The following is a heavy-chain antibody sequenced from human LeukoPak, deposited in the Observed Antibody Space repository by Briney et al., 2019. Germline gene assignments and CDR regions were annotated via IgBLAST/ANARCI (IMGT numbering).Heavy chain of an antibody. V-gene: IGHV4-39*07. CDR1: GGSISSSSYY. D-gene: IGHD2-15*01. J-gene: IGHJ5*02. CDR2: INHSGST. Sequence: PSETLSLTCTVSGGSISSSSYYWGWIRQPPGKGLEWIGEINHSGSTNYNPSLKSRVTISVDTSKNQFSLKLSSVTAADTAVYYCARVSGLRRGFDPWGQGTLVTVSS. CDR3: ARVSGLRRGFDP.